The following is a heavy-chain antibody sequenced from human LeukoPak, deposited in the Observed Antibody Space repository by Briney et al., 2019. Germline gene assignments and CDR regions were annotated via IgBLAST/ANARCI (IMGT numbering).Heavy chain of an antibody. Sequence: ASVKVSCKASGFTFTSYGISWVRQAPGQGLEWMGWISAYNGNTKYAQKFQSTVTMTTDTSTSTAYMELRSLRSDDTAVYYCARDIEPSYFDYWGQGTLVTVSS. CDR3: ARDIEPSYFDY. CDR2: ISAYNGNT. CDR1: GFTFTSYG. V-gene: IGHV1-18*01. J-gene: IGHJ4*02. D-gene: IGHD1-26*01.